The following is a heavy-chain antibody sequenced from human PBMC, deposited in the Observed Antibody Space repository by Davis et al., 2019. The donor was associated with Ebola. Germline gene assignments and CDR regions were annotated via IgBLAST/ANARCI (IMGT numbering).Heavy chain of an antibody. Sequence: ASVKVSCKASGYTFTSYAMHWVRQAPGQRLEWMGWINAGNGNTKYSQKFQGRVTITRDTSASTAYMELSSLRSEDTTVYYCARSTVYNTGFDYWGQGTLVTVSS. J-gene: IGHJ4*02. CDR3: ARSTVYNTGFDY. D-gene: IGHD3-3*01. CDR1: GYTFTSYA. V-gene: IGHV1-3*01. CDR2: INAGNGNT.